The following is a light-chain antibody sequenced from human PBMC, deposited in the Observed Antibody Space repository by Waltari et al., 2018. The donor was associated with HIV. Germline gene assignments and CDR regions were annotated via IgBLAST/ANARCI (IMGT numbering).Light chain of an antibody. CDR1: IRDVGGYNS. CDR2: DVS. Sequence: QSALTQPASVSWSPGQSITISCTGTIRDVGGYNSVSWYQPHPGKAPSLMIYDVSKRPSGVSNRFSGSKSGNTASLTISGLQAEDEADYYCCSYAGSSTVVFGGGTKLTVL. CDR3: CSYAGSSTVV. J-gene: IGLJ2*01. V-gene: IGLV2-23*02.